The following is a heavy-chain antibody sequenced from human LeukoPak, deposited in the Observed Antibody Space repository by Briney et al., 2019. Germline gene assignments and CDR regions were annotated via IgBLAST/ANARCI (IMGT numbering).Heavy chain of an antibody. J-gene: IGHJ5*02. Sequence: PSETLSLTCTVSGGSVSSGSYYWSWIRQPPGKGLEWIGYIYYSGSTNYNPSLKSRVTISVDTSKNQFSLKLSSVTAADPAVYYCARGVGLGYCSGGSCRPNWFDPWGQGTLVTVSS. CDR1: GGSVSSGSYY. V-gene: IGHV4-61*01. CDR3: ARGVGLGYCSGGSCRPNWFDP. CDR2: IYYSGST. D-gene: IGHD2-15*01.